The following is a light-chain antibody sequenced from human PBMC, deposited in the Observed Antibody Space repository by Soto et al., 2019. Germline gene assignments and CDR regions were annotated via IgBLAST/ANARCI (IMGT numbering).Light chain of an antibody. CDR3: QQRDIWPWT. Sequence: EIVMTQSPATLPVSPGERATLSCRASQTVSSNVAWYQQKPGQAPRLLMYDASKRATGIPARFSGSGSGTDFTLTISSLEPEDFAVYYCQQRDIWPWTFGQGTKVDIK. CDR1: QTVSSN. CDR2: DAS. J-gene: IGKJ1*01. V-gene: IGKV3-11*01.